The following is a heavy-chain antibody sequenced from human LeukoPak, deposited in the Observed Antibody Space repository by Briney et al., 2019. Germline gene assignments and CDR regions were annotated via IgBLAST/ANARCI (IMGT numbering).Heavy chain of an antibody. CDR1: GYTFNTYG. D-gene: IGHD3-10*01. CDR2: INTDNGNT. Sequence: ASVKVSCKASGYTFNTYGISWVRQAPGQRPEWMGWINTDNGNTKYAQKFQGRVTMTTDTSTSTAYMELSSLRSDDTAVYYCARGRSITILRGVAISDGFDIWGQGTKVTVS. CDR3: ARGRSITILRGVAISDGFDI. J-gene: IGHJ3*02. V-gene: IGHV1-18*01.